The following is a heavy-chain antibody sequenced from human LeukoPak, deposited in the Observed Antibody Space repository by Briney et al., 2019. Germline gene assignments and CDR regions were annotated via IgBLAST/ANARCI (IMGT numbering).Heavy chain of an antibody. CDR3: ARMAYYDFWSAEEGY. CDR1: GFTFSSYW. D-gene: IGHD3-3*01. J-gene: IGHJ4*02. Sequence: GGSLRLSCAASGFTFSSYWMSWVRQAPGKGLEWVANIKQDGSEKYYVDSVKGRFTISRDNPKNSLYLQMNSLRAEDTAVYYCARMAYYDFWSAEEGYWGQGTLVTVSS. CDR2: IKQDGSEK. V-gene: IGHV3-7*03.